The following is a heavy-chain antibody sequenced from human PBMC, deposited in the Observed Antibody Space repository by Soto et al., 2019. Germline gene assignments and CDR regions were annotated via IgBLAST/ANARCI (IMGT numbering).Heavy chain of an antibody. Sequence: GGSLRLSCAASGFTFSSYAMSWVRQAPGKGLEWVSAISGSGGSTYYADSVKGRFTISRDNSKNTLYLQMNSLRAEDTAVYYCAKGTGLLPKPYYFDYWGQGTLVTVSS. CDR3: AKGTGLLPKPYYFDY. CDR1: GFTFSSYA. V-gene: IGHV3-23*01. J-gene: IGHJ4*02. CDR2: ISGSGGST. D-gene: IGHD3-22*01.